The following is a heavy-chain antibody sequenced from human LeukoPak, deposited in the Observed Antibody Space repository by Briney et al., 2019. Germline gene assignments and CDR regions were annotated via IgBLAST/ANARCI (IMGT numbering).Heavy chain of an antibody. J-gene: IGHJ4*02. CDR1: GGSISSSSYY. Sequence: SETLSLTGTVSGGSISSSSYYWGWIRQPPGKGLEWIGSIYYSGSTYYNPSLKSRVTISVDTSKNQFSLKLSSVTAADTAVYYCARPDYGGNPVGYWGQGTLVTVSS. CDR3: ARPDYGGNPVGY. V-gene: IGHV4-39*01. CDR2: IYYSGST. D-gene: IGHD4-23*01.